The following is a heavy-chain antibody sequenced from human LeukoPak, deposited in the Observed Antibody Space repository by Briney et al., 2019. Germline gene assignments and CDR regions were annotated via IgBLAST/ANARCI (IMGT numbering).Heavy chain of an antibody. Sequence: PSETLSLTCAVYGGSFSGYYWSWIRQPPGKGLEWIGEINHSGSTNYNPSLKSRVTISVDTSKNQFSLKLSSVTAADTAVYYCARGRRGRPVESNWFDPWGQGTLVTVSS. CDR1: GGSFSGYY. CDR2: INHSGST. CDR3: ARGRRGRPVESNWFDP. J-gene: IGHJ5*02. D-gene: IGHD5-12*01. V-gene: IGHV4-34*01.